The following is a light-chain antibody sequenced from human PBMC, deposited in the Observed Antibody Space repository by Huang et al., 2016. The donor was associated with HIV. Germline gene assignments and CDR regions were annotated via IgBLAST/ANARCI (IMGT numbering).Light chain of an antibody. CDR2: DAS. CDR3: QQRYNWPRT. Sequence: IVLTQSPATLSLSPGERATLSCGASQRVGNSLGWYQQRPGQAPRLLIYDASNRATGIPARFSASGSGTDFTLTITVLEPEDFAVYYCQQRYNWPRTFGQGTNLEIK. J-gene: IGKJ2*01. CDR1: QRVGNS. V-gene: IGKV3-11*01.